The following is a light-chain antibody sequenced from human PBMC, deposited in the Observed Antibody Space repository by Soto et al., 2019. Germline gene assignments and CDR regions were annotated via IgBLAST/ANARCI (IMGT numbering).Light chain of an antibody. CDR3: QQSYSSVLT. CDR2: AAS. J-gene: IGKJ4*01. Sequence: DIQMTQSPSSLSAYVGDRVTLNCRPSQSISNYLNWYQQKSGGAPKLLLYAASNLQSGVPSRFSGSRSGTNFTLTITSLQHEDFATYYCQQSYSSVLTFGGGTKVEIK. CDR1: QSISNY. V-gene: IGKV1-39*01.